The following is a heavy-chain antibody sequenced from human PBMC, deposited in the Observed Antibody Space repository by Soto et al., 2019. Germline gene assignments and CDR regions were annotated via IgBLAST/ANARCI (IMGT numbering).Heavy chain of an antibody. D-gene: IGHD2-15*01. CDR1: GFTFSSYA. CDR3: ARRQHCSGGSCYSFRYGMEV. CDR2: ISYDGSNK. Sequence: GGSLRLSCAASGFTFSSYAMHWVRQAPGKGLEWVAVISYDGSNKYYADSVKGRFTISRDNSKNTLYLQMNSLRAEDTAVYYCARRQHCSGGSCYSFRYGMEVWGQGTSVTVSS. V-gene: IGHV3-30-3*01. J-gene: IGHJ6*02.